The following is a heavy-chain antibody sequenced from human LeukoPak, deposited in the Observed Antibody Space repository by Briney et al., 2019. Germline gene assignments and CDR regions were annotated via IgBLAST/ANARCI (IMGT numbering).Heavy chain of an antibody. V-gene: IGHV1-69*05. Sequence: ASVKVSCKASGGTFSSYAISWVRQAPGQGLEWMGGIIPIFGTANYAQKFQGRVTITTDESTSTAYMELSSLRSEDTAVYYCATQGEKTHQSSGGSCYSLDYWGQGTLVTVSS. J-gene: IGHJ4*02. CDR2: IIPIFGTA. D-gene: IGHD2-15*01. CDR3: ATQGEKTHQSSGGSCYSLDY. CDR1: GGTFSSYA.